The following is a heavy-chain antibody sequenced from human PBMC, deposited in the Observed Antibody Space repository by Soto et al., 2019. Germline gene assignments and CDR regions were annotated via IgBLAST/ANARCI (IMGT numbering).Heavy chain of an antibody. D-gene: IGHD2-2*01. CDR2: ISGSGGST. CDR3: AKDGWPTLNIFVVVPAAAQYYFDY. J-gene: IGHJ4*02. V-gene: IGHV3-23*01. Sequence: GGSLRLSCAASGFTFSSYAMSWVRQAPGKGLEWVSAISGSGGSTYYADSVKGRFTISRDNSKNKLYLQMNSLRAEDTAVYYCAKDGWPTLNIFVVVPAAAQYYFDYWGQGTLVTVSS. CDR1: GFTFSSYA.